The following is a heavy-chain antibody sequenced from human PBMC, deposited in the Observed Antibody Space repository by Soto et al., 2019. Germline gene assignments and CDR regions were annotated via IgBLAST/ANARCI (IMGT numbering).Heavy chain of an antibody. CDR2: IYYSGST. CDR1: GGSISSGCYS. CDR3: ARVFSDSSSFFDP. V-gene: IGHV4-31*11. Sequence: SETLSLTCAVYGGSISSGCYSWSWIRQPPGKGLEWIGYIYYSGSTSYNPSLKSRVTISVDTSKNHFSLKLSSVTAADTAVYYCARVFSDSSSFFDPWGQGTLVTVSS. J-gene: IGHJ5*02. D-gene: IGHD6-13*01.